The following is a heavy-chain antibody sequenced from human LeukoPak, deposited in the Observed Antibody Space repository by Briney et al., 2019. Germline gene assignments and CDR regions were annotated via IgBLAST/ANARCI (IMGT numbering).Heavy chain of an antibody. J-gene: IGHJ5*02. CDR2: ISGGSGSA. CDR1: EFTFSNYA. V-gene: IGHV3-23*01. Sequence: GGSLRLSCAASEFTFSNYAMNWVRQAPGKGLEWVSGISGGSGSAYHADSVKGRFTISRDNSKNTLYLQMDSLRAEDTALYYCAKGSGINHYHWIDPWGQGTLVTVSS. D-gene: IGHD1-14*01. CDR3: AKGSGINHYHWIDP.